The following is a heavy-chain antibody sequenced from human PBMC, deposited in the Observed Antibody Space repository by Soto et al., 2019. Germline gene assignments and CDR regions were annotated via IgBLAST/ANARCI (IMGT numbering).Heavy chain of an antibody. J-gene: IGHJ6*02. D-gene: IGHD3-3*01. V-gene: IGHV3-21*01. CDR3: AREGEEIFGVVSIYYYYGMDV. CDR1: GFTFSSYS. CDR2: ISSSSSYI. Sequence: LSLTCAASGFTFSSYSMNWVRQAPGKGLEWVSSISSSSSYIYYADSVKGRFTISRDNAKNSLYLQMNSLRAEDTAVYYCAREGEEIFGVVSIYYYYGMDVWGQGTTVTVSS.